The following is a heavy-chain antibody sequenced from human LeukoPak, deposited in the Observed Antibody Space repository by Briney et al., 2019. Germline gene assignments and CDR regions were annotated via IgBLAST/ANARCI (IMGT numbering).Heavy chain of an antibody. Sequence: SETLSLTSSVSGGSISTYYWSCFRQPAGKGLEWIGRVYRSGDTNYNPSLKSRVTMSVDTSKNQISLRLRSVTAADTAVYYCARDDFEYSVHNGMDVWGQGTTVTVSS. J-gene: IGHJ6*02. CDR3: ARDDFEYSVHNGMDV. CDR2: VYRSGDT. V-gene: IGHV4-4*07. CDR1: GGSISTYY. D-gene: IGHD3-9*01.